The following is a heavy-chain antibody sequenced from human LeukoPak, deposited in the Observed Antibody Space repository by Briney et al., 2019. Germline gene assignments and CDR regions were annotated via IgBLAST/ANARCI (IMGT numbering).Heavy chain of an antibody. D-gene: IGHD6-13*01. Sequence: SETLSLTRTVSGGSISSYYWSWIRQPPGKGLEWIGYIYYSGSTNYNPSLKSRVTISVDTSKNQFSLKLSSVTAADTAVYYCARAGGSWFPTIDYWGQGTLVTVSS. V-gene: IGHV4-59*01. CDR1: GGSISSYY. CDR2: IYYSGST. J-gene: IGHJ4*02. CDR3: ARAGGSWFPTIDY.